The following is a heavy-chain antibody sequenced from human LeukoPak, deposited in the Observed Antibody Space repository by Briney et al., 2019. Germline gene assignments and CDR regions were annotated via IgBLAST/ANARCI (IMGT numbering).Heavy chain of an antibody. Sequence: KPGGSLRLSCAASGFTFSDYYMSWIRQAPGEGLEWVSYISSSGSTIYYADSVKGRFTISRDNAKNSLYLQLNSLRAEDTAVYYCARETYSSSGPVDYWGQGTLVTVSS. J-gene: IGHJ4*02. D-gene: IGHD6-6*01. CDR2: ISSSGSTI. CDR1: GFTFSDYY. V-gene: IGHV3-11*01. CDR3: ARETYSSSGPVDY.